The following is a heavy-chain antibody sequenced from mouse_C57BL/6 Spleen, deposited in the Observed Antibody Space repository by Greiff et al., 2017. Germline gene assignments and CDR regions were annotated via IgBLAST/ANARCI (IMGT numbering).Heavy chain of an antibody. J-gene: IGHJ2*01. CDR1: GYSFTGYY. CDR2: INPSTGGT. Sequence: VQLQQSGPELVKPGASVKISCKASGYSFTGYYMNWVKQSPEKSLEWIGEINPSTGGTTYNQKFKAKATLTVDKSSSTAYMQLKSLTSEDSAVYYRAIRLRNWGQGTTLTVSS. V-gene: IGHV1-42*01. CDR3: AIRLRN.